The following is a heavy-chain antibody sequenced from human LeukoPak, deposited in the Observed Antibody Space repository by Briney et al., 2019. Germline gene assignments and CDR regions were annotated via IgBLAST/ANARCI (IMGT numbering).Heavy chain of an antibody. Sequence: GGSLRLSCAASGFTFSSYSMNWVRQAPGKGLEWVSSISSSSSYIHYADSVKGRFTISRDNAKNSLYLQMNSLRAEDTAVYYCARDGSGGVDYWGQGTLVTVSS. CDR2: ISSSSSYI. CDR1: GFTFSSYS. J-gene: IGHJ4*02. CDR3: ARDGSGGVDY. V-gene: IGHV3-21*01. D-gene: IGHD3-3*01.